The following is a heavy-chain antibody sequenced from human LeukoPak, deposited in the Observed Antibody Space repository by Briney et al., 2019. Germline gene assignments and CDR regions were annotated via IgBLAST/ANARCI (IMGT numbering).Heavy chain of an antibody. V-gene: IGHV3-7*01. CDR1: GFTFSSYW. Sequence: PGGSLRLSCAASGFTFSSYWMSWVRQAPGKGLEWVANINEDGGEKYHVDSVRGRFTISRDNAKNSVYLQVNSLRAEDTAVYYCARAGDGTAARDYWGQGTLVTVSS. CDR3: ARAGDGTAARDY. J-gene: IGHJ4*02. CDR2: INEDGGEK. D-gene: IGHD2-15*01.